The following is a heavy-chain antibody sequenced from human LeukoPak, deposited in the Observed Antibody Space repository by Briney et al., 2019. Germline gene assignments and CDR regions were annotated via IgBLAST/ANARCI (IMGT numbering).Heavy chain of an antibody. D-gene: IGHD1-14*01. CDR2: ISWNSGSI. J-gene: IGHJ4*02. V-gene: IGHV3-9*01. Sequence: GGSLRLSCAASGFTFDDYAMHWVRQAPGKGLEWVSGISWNSGSIGYADSVRGRFTISKDNADNSVSLQMNSLTAEDTAVYYCIRYRREGLYYFDYWGQGTPVTVSS. CDR3: IRYRREGLYYFDY. CDR1: GFTFDDYA.